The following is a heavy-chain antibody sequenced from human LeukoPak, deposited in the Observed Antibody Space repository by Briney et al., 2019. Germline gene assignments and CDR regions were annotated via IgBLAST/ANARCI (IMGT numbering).Heavy chain of an antibody. CDR1: GGSISNYY. V-gene: IGHV4-59*08. Sequence: SETLSLTCTVSGGSISNYYWSWLRQPPGKGLEWIGYIHYSGSSNYNPSLKSRVTISVDTSKKQFSLKLSSVTAADTAVYYCARGYGDYRIYYFDYWGQGTLVTVSS. J-gene: IGHJ4*02. CDR2: IHYSGSS. D-gene: IGHD4-17*01. CDR3: ARGYGDYRIYYFDY.